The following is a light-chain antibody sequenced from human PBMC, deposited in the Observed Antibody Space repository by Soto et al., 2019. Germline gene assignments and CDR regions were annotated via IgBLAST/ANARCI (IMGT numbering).Light chain of an antibody. V-gene: IGLV2-14*01. J-gene: IGLJ3*02. CDR3: TSYTRSSSWV. CDR1: SRDVGAYKY. Sequence: QSALTQPASVSGSPGQSITISCTGTSRDVGAYKYVSWYQQHPDKAPKLMIYEVSNRPSGLSNRFSGSKSGNTASLTISGFQAEDEADYYCTSYTRSSSWVFGGATKVTVL. CDR2: EVS.